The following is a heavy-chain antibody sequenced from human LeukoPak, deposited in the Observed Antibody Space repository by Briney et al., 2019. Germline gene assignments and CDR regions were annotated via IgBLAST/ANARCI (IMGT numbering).Heavy chain of an antibody. V-gene: IGHV3-48*03. CDR2: IGSSDSTT. CDR1: GFTFSSYE. Sequence: GGSLRLSCVASGFTFSSYEMNWVRQAPGKWLEWLSYIGSSDSTTHYADSVKGRFTISRDNAKNSLYLQMNSLRAEDTAVYYCAREAVGTPDYWGQGTLVTVSS. D-gene: IGHD6-13*01. CDR3: AREAVGTPDY. J-gene: IGHJ4*02.